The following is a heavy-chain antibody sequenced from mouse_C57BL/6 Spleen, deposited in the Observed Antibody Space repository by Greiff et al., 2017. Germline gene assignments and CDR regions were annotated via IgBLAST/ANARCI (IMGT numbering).Heavy chain of an antibody. Sequence: EVMLVESGEGLVKPGGSLKLSCAASGFTFSSYAMSWVRQTPEKRLEWVAYISSGGDYIYYADTVKGQFTISRDNARNTLYLQMSSLKSEDTAMYYCTRDRPYYYGSSLYYAMDYWGQGTSVTVSS. D-gene: IGHD1-1*01. J-gene: IGHJ4*01. CDR3: TRDRPYYYGSSLYYAMDY. V-gene: IGHV5-9-1*02. CDR2: ISSGGDYI. CDR1: GFTFSSYA.